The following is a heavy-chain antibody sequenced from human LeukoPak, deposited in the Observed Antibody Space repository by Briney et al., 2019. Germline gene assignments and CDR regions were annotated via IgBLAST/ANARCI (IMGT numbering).Heavy chain of an antibody. J-gene: IGHJ4*02. CDR3: ARVRADCSSTSCYLIDY. Sequence: SETLSLTCAVYGGSFGGYYWSWIRQPPGKGLEWIGEINHSGSTNYNPSLKSRVTISVDTSKNQFSLKLSSVTAADTAVYYCARVRADCSSTSCYLIDYWGQGTLVTVSS. V-gene: IGHV4-34*01. CDR2: INHSGST. D-gene: IGHD2-2*01. CDR1: GGSFGGYY.